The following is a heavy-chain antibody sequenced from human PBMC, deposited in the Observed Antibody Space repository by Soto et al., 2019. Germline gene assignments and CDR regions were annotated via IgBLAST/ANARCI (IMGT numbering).Heavy chain of an antibody. D-gene: IGHD3-16*01. J-gene: IGHJ6*02. Sequence: PGEALKISCKGSGYSFTSYWIGWVRQMPGKGLGWMGIIYTGDSDTRYSPSFQGQVTISADKSIITAYLQWSSLKASDTAMYYCARRGYVDYYGMDXWGQGTTVTVS. CDR3: ARRGYVDYYGMDX. V-gene: IGHV5-51*01. CDR2: IYTGDSDT. CDR1: GYSFTSYW.